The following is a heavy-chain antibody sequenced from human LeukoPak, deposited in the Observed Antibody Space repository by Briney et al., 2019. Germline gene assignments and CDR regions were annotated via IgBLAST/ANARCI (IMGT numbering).Heavy chain of an antibody. Sequence: SETLSLTCTVSGGSISSYYWSWIRQPPGKGLEWIGYIYYTGSTWYNPSLKSRVTISLDTSKNQFSLKLSSVTAADSAVYYCARGDGYRYNYWGQGTLVTVSS. D-gene: IGHD5-24*01. CDR2: IYYTGST. V-gene: IGHV4-59*01. CDR3: ARGDGYRYNY. CDR1: GGSISSYY. J-gene: IGHJ4*02.